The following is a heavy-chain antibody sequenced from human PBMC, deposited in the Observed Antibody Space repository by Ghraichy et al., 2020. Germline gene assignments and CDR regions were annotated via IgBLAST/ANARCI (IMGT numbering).Heavy chain of an antibody. D-gene: IGHD1-26*01. V-gene: IGHV1-18*01. CDR3: ARDLRGGTYYGDLDY. CDR2: ISAYNGNT. J-gene: IGHJ4*02. CDR1: GYTFSTYG. Sequence: ASVKVSCKASGYTFSTYGISWVQQAPGQGLEWMGWISAYNGNTNYAQKLQGRVTMTTDTSTSTAYLELRSLRSDDTAVYYCARDLRGGTYYGDLDYWGQGTLVTVSS.